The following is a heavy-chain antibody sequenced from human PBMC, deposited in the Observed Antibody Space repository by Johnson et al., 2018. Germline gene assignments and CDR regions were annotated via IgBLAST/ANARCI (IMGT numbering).Heavy chain of an antibody. D-gene: IGHD1-1*01. CDR3: ARGIGGRGYYYYGMDG. CDR2: IWYDGSNK. Sequence: QVQLVESGGGVVQPGRSLRLCCAASGFTFSSYGIHWVRQAPGNGLEWVAVIWYDGSNKYYEDSVKGRFTISRDNSKNTLYLQMNGLRAEDTAVYYCARGIGGRGYYYYGMDGWGQGTTVTVSS. V-gene: IGHV3-33*01. CDR1: GFTFSSYG. J-gene: IGHJ6*02.